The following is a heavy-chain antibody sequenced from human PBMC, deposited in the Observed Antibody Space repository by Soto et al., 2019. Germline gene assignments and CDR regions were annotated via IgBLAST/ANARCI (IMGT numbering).Heavy chain of an antibody. CDR1: GFSLSTSGVG. D-gene: IGHD2-15*01. V-gene: IGHV2-5*02. Sequence: SGPTLVNPTQTLTLTCTFSGFSLSTSGVGVGWIRQPPGKALEWLALIYWDDDKRYSPSLKSRLTITKDTSKNQVVLTMTNMDPVDTATYYCAHTVDIVVVVAAKGAFDIWGQGTMVTVSS. CDR2: IYWDDDK. J-gene: IGHJ3*02. CDR3: AHTVDIVVVVAAKGAFDI.